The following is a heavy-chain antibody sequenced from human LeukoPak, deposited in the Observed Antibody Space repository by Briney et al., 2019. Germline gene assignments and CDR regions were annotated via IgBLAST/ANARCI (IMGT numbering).Heavy chain of an antibody. CDR3: ARGGYCSSTSCPNMDV. V-gene: IGHV3-20*04. D-gene: IGHD2-2*01. CDR1: GFTFADYG. Sequence: GGSLKLSCAASGFTFADYGMSWVRQAPGKGLEWISGMNWNGGSTGYADSVKGRFTISRDKAKNSLYLQMNSLRAEDTALYYCARGGYCSSTSCPNMDVWGKGTTVTVSS. CDR2: MNWNGGST. J-gene: IGHJ6*03.